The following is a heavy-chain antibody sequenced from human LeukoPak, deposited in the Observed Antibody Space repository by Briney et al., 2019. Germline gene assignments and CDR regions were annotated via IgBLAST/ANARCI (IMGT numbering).Heavy chain of an antibody. J-gene: IGHJ5*02. D-gene: IGHD4-11*01. Sequence: PGGSLRLSCAASGVTFSSYSMNWVRQAPGKGLEWGSSISSSSSYIYYADSVKGRFTISRDNAKNSLYLQMNSLRAEDTAVYYCARDDYSNQGWFDPGGQGTLVTVSS. CDR1: GVTFSSYS. CDR3: ARDDYSNQGWFDP. V-gene: IGHV3-21*01. CDR2: ISSSSSYI.